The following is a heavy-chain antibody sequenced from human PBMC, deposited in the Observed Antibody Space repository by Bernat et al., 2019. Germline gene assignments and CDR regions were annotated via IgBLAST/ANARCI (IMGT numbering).Heavy chain of an antibody. CDR1: GFTFDDYT. V-gene: IGHV3-43*01. CDR3: AKDGIVATMDYFDY. J-gene: IGHJ4*02. CDR2: FSWDDGST. D-gene: IGHD5-12*01. Sequence: EVQLVESGGVVVQPGGSLRLSCAASGFTFDDYTMHWVRQAPGKGLEWVARFSWDDGSTYYADSVKGRFTISRDNSKNSLYLQMNSLRTEDTALYYCAKDGIVATMDYFDYWGQGALVTVSS.